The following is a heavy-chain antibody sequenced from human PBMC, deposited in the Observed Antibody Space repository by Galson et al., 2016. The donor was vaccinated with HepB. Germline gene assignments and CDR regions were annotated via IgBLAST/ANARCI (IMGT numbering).Heavy chain of an antibody. Sequence: SLRLSCAASGFKFSRFAMSWVRQAPEKGPEWVSGVRDNGGTFYADSVKGRFTTSRDNSKNTLYLQMNSLRAEDTAIYYCAKEMAEVGKPFFDYWGPGTQIIVSS. D-gene: IGHD5-24*01. J-gene: IGHJ4*02. CDR2: VRDNGGT. CDR1: GFKFSRFA. V-gene: IGHV3-23*01. CDR3: AKEMAEVGKPFFDY.